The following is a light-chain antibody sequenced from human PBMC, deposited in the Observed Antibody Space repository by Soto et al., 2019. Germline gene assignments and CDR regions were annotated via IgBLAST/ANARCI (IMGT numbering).Light chain of an antibody. CDR1: SSNIGNNF. V-gene: IGLV1-51*01. CDR3: GAWDTSLSAVL. J-gene: IGLJ7*01. Sequence: QSALTQPPSVSAAPGQKVTISCSGSSSNIGNNFVSWYQQLPGTAPKVLIHDNNQRPSGIPDRFSGSKSGTSATLDIAGLQTGDEADYYCGAWDTSLSAVLFGGGTQLTVL. CDR2: DNN.